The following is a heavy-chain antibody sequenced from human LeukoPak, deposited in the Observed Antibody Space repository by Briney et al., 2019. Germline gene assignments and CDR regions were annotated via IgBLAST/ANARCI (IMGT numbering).Heavy chain of an antibody. CDR1: GFDLTTYA. CDR3: ARGREYYYDSSGYEYYFDY. CDR2: ISSSSSYI. J-gene: IGHJ4*02. V-gene: IGHV3-21*01. D-gene: IGHD3-22*01. Sequence: GGSLRLSCAASGFDLTTYAMTWVRQAPAKGLEWVSSISSSSSYIYYADSVKGRFTISRDNAKDSLYLQMNSLRAEDTAVYYCARGREYYYDSSGYEYYFDYWGQGTLVTVSS.